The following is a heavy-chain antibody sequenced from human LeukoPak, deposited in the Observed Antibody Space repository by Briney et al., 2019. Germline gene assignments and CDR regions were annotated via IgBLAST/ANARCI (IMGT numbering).Heavy chain of an antibody. J-gene: IGHJ5*02. CDR2: ISVIWGST. CDR3: AREYSRSWYKAKDWFDP. Sequence: GGSLRLSCAASGFTFSSYAMSGVRQAPGKGLDGVSAISVIWGSTFYADSVKGRFTISRDNSKNTLYLQMNRLRAEDTAVCYCAREYSRSWYKAKDWFDPWGHGTLVTVSS. CDR1: GFTFSSYA. D-gene: IGHD6-13*01. V-gene: IGHV3-23*01.